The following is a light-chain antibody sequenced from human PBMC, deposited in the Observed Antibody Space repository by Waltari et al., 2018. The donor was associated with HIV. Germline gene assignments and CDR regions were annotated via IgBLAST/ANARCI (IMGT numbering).Light chain of an antibody. Sequence: QLVLTQSPSASASLGASVKLTCTLSSGPSSYAIAWHQQQPEKGPRYLMKLNNDGSHTKGDGIPNRFSGSSSGAERYLTISSLQSEDEADYYCQTWGSGIQVFGSGTKVTVL. J-gene: IGLJ1*01. V-gene: IGLV4-69*01. CDR3: QTWGSGIQV. CDR2: LNNDGSH. CDR1: SGPSSYA.